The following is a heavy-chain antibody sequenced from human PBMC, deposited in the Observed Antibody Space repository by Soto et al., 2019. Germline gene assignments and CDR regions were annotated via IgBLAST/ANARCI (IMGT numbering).Heavy chain of an antibody. J-gene: IGHJ3*02. CDR1: GGSISSYY. CDR2: IYYSGST. Sequence: SETLSLTCTVSGGSISSYYWSWIRQPPGKGLEWIGYIYYSGSTNYNPSLKSRVTISVDTSKNQFSLKLSSVTAADPAVYYCARGEDIVVVPADHAFDIWGQGTMVTVSS. CDR3: ARGEDIVVVPADHAFDI. V-gene: IGHV4-59*01. D-gene: IGHD2-2*01.